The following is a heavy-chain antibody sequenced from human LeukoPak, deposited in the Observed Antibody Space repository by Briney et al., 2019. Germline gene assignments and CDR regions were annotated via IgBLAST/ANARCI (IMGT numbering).Heavy chain of an antibody. CDR1: GGSISSGGYY. J-gene: IGHJ4*02. Sequence: SDTLSLTCTVSGGSISSGGYYWSWIRQHPGKGLEWIGYIYYSGSTYYNPSLKSRVTISVDTSKNQFSLKLSSVTAADTAVYYCARGTGGGDIVVVPAALFDYWGQGTLVTVSS. CDR3: ARGTGGGDIVVVPAALFDY. V-gene: IGHV4-31*03. D-gene: IGHD2-2*01. CDR2: IYYSGST.